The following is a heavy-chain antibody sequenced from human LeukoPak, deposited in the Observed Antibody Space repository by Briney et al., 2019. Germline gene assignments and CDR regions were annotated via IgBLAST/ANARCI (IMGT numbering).Heavy chain of an antibody. Sequence: PGGSLRLSCAASVFTFSDYYMSCIRQAPGKGLEWVSYISSSGSTIYYADSVKGRFTISRDNAKNSLYLQMNSLRAEDTAVYYCARVHVWNDAFDYWGQGTLVTVSS. CDR2: ISSSGSTI. CDR1: VFTFSDYY. J-gene: IGHJ4*02. V-gene: IGHV3-11*01. CDR3: ARVHVWNDAFDY. D-gene: IGHD1-1*01.